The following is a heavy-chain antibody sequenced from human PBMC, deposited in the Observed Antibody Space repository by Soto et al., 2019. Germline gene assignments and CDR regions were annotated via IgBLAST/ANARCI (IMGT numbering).Heavy chain of an antibody. Sequence: ASVKVSCMASGYTFTSYGISWVRQAPGQGLEWMGWISAYNGNTNYAQKLQGRVTMTTDTSTSTAYMELRSLRSDDTAVYYCARVPGFSGSFYYYYGMDVWGQGTTVTVSS. D-gene: IGHD5-12*01. V-gene: IGHV1-18*04. J-gene: IGHJ6*02. CDR1: GYTFTSYG. CDR3: ARVPGFSGSFYYYYGMDV. CDR2: ISAYNGNT.